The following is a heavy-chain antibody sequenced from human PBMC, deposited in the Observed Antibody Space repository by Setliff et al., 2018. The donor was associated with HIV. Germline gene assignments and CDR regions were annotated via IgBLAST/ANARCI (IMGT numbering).Heavy chain of an antibody. J-gene: IGHJ5*02. CDR2: IYYSGVT. V-gene: IGHV4-39*01. D-gene: IGHD6-13*01. CDR3: ARRHKSFVAAYRGNWLDP. CDR1: DGSIRSSSYY. Sequence: SETLSLTCTVSDGSIRSSSYYWDWLRQSQGKGLEWIASIYYSGVTYYNPSLKTRVTISVDTPKNQFSLRLSSVTAADTAVYHCARRHKSFVAAYRGNWLDPWGQGTLVTVSS.